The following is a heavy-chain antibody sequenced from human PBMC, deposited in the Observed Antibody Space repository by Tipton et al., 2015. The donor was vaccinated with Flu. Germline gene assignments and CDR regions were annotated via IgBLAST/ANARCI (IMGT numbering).Heavy chain of an antibody. D-gene: IGHD1-14*01. CDR2: IYASGST. J-gene: IGHJ4*02. CDR1: GGSISSYY. V-gene: IGHV4-4*07. Sequence: GLVKPSETLSLMCTVSGGSISSYYWTWIRQPAGKGLEWIGRIYASGSTNYNPSFTSRVTMSVDTSKNQFSLKLSSVTAADTAVDYWARYNRVGGLDYWGQGNMVTVSS. CDR3: ARYNRVGGLDY.